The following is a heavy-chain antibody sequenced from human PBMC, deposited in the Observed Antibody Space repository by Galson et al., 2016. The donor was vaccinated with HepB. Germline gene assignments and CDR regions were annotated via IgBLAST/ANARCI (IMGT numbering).Heavy chain of an antibody. D-gene: IGHD3-10*01. CDR1: GYTLTSHA. CDR2: NSAHNGNT. CDR3: SRPFGSGNYDAFDV. Sequence: SVKVSCKASGYTLTSHAINWVRQAPGQGLEWLGWNSAHNGNTNYAQRLQGRVTLTTETSTNTAYMELRSRRSDDTALYYCSRPFGSGNYDAFDVWGQGTKVTVSS. V-gene: IGHV1-18*04. J-gene: IGHJ3*01.